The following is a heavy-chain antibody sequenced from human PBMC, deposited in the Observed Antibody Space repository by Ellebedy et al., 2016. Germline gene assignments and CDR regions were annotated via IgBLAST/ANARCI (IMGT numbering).Heavy chain of an antibody. V-gene: IGHV3-23*01. CDR3: AKDRDIVVVVAALFDY. J-gene: IGHJ4*02. D-gene: IGHD2-15*01. Sequence: GGPLRLSCAASGFTFSSYAMSWVRQAPGKGLEWVSAISGNGGSTYYADSVKGRFTISRDNSKNTLYLQMNSLRAEDTAVYYCAKDRDIVVVVAALFDYWGQGTLVTVSS. CDR1: GFTFSSYA. CDR2: ISGNGGST.